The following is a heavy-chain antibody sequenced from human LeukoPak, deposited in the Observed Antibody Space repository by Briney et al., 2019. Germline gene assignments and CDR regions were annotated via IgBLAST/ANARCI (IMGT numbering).Heavy chain of an antibody. Sequence: SGGSLRLSCAASGFTFSSYWMSWVRQAPGKGLEWVANIKQDGSEKYYVDSAKGRFTISRDNAKNSLNLQMNSLRAEDTAVYYCARHPNYYDSSGYYKGFDCWGQGTLVTVSS. CDR3: ARHPNYYDSSGYYKGFDC. V-gene: IGHV3-7*03. J-gene: IGHJ4*02. CDR2: IKQDGSEK. D-gene: IGHD3-22*01. CDR1: GFTFSSYW.